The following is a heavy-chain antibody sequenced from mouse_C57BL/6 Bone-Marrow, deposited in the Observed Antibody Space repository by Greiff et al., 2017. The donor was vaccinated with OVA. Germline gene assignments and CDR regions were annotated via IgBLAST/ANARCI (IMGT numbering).Heavy chain of an antibody. J-gene: IGHJ2*01. D-gene: IGHD3-2*02. Sequence: EVQLQESGAELVRPGASVKLSCTASGFNIKDDYMHWVKQRPEQGLEWIGWIDPENGDTEYASKFQGKATITADTSSNTAYLQLSSLTSEDTAVYYCTTAQATDFDYWGQGTTLTVSS. CDR1: GFNIKDDY. CDR3: TTAQATDFDY. CDR2: IDPENGDT. V-gene: IGHV14-4*01.